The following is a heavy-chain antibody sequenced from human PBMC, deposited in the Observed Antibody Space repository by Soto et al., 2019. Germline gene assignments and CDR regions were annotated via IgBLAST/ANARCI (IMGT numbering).Heavy chain of an antibody. J-gene: IGHJ4*02. CDR1: GGSISTYY. D-gene: IGHD4-17*01. CDR2: THYSGNT. Sequence: QVQLQESGPGLVKPSETLSLTCTVSGGSISTYYWDWIRQPPGKEPEWIGYTHYSGNTNYHPSLRSRVTISLDTSRNQFSLKLSSVTAADTAIYYCARHTVTIRAGFDYWGPGALVTVSS. V-gene: IGHV4-59*13. CDR3: ARHTVTIRAGFDY.